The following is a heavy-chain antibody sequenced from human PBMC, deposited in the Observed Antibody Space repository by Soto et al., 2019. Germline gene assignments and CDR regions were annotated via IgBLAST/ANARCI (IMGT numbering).Heavy chain of an antibody. D-gene: IGHD3-10*01. V-gene: IGHV4-61*01. CDR2: IYFSGST. CDR3: ARSHYDGSGWMTY. CDR1: GGSVSSGHSY. Sequence: QVQLQESGPGLVKPSETLSLTCTVSGGSVSSGHSYWSWIRQPPGKGLEYIGYIYFSGSTSYSPSLKSRVTMSVDTSKDQFSLKLTSVTAADTAVYYCARSHYDGSGWMTYWGQGTLVTVSS. J-gene: IGHJ4*02.